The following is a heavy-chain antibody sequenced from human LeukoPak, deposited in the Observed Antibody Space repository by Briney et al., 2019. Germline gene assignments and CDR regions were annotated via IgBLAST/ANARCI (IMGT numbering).Heavy chain of an antibody. J-gene: IGHJ4*02. CDR3: ASVSASYSSSWYGPDPFDY. CDR2: IYYSGST. V-gene: IGHV4-39*01. CDR1: GGSISSSSYY. Sequence: SETLSLTCTVSGGSISSSSYYWGWIRQPPGKGLEWIGSIYYSGSTYYNPSLKSRVTISVDTSKNQFSPKLSSVTAADTAVYYCASVSASYSSSWYGPDPFDYWGQGTLVTVSS. D-gene: IGHD6-13*01.